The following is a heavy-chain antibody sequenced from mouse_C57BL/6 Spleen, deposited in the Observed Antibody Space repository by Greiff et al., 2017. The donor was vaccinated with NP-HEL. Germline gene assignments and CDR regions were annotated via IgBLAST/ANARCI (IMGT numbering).Heavy chain of an antibody. D-gene: IGHD1-1*01. CDR3: AREGIYYGREGYFDV. Sequence: QVQLQQPGAELVKPGASVKMSCKASGYTFTSYWITWVKQRPGQGLEWIGDIYPGSGSTNYNEKFKSKATLTVDPSSSTAYMQLRSLTSEDSAVYYCAREGIYYGREGYFDVWGTGTTVTVSS. J-gene: IGHJ1*03. CDR2: IYPGSGST. V-gene: IGHV1-55*01. CDR1: GYTFTSYW.